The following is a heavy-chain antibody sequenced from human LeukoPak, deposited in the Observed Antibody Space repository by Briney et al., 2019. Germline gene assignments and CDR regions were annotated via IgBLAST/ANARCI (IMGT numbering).Heavy chain of an antibody. CDR3: ARGRDGSSPWYFDY. D-gene: IGHD5-24*01. Sequence: SETLSLTCTVSGGSINSYYWSWIRQPPGKRLEWIGFIYSSGSTDYNPSLESRVTISLDTSKNQFSLKMTSATAADTAVYYCARGRDGSSPWYFDYWGQGTLVTVSS. J-gene: IGHJ4*02. V-gene: IGHV4-59*01. CDR2: IYSSGST. CDR1: GGSINSYY.